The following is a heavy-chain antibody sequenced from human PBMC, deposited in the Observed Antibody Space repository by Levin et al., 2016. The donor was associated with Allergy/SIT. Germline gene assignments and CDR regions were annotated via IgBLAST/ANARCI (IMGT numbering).Heavy chain of an antibody. CDR2: ISAYNGNT. Sequence: ASVKVSCKASGYTFTSYGISWVRQAPGQGLEWMGWISAYNGNTNYAQKLQGRVTMTTDTSTSTAYMELRSLRSDDTAVYYCARDTKRPYYYDSSGSDYWGQGTLVTVSS. J-gene: IGHJ4*02. CDR1: GYTFTSYG. D-gene: IGHD3-22*01. V-gene: IGHV1-18*04. CDR3: ARDTKRPYYYDSSGSDY.